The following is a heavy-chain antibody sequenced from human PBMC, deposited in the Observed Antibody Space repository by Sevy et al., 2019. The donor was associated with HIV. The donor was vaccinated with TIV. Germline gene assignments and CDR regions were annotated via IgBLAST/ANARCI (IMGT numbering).Heavy chain of an antibody. D-gene: IGHD2-2*01. CDR1: GGSISSGGYY. CDR2: IYYSGST. CDR3: ARDLPYQRGAFDI. J-gene: IGHJ3*02. V-gene: IGHV4-31*03. Sequence: SETLSLTCTVSGGSISSGGYYWSWIRQHPGKGLQWIGYIYYSGSTYYNPSLKSRVTISVDTSKNQFSLKLSSVTAADTTVYYCARDLPYQRGAFDIWGQGTMVTVSS.